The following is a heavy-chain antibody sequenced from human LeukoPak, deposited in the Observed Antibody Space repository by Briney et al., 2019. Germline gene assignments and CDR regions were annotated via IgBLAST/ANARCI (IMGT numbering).Heavy chain of an antibody. D-gene: IGHD3-16*01. V-gene: IGHV3-30*18. CDR3: AKDARGGFDY. CDR1: GVTFRNHG. Sequence: GGSPRLSCAASGVTFRNHGMHWVRQAPGKGLEWVAVISYDGSNKYYADSVKGRFTISRDNSKNTLYPQMNSLRAEDTAVYYCAKDARGGFDYWGQGTLVTVSS. J-gene: IGHJ4*02. CDR2: ISYDGSNK.